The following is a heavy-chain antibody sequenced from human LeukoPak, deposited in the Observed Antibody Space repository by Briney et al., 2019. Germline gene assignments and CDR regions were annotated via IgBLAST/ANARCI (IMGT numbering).Heavy chain of an antibody. D-gene: IGHD3-22*01. J-gene: IGHJ4*02. V-gene: IGHV4-59*01. CDR3: ATGSGYYYGYLDY. CDR2: IYYSGST. Sequence: SETLSLTCTVSGGSISSYYWSWIRQPPGKGLEWIGYIYYSGSTNYNPSLKSRVTISVDTSKNQFSLKLSSVTAADTAVYYCATGSGYYYGYLDYWGQGTLVTVSS. CDR1: GGSISSYY.